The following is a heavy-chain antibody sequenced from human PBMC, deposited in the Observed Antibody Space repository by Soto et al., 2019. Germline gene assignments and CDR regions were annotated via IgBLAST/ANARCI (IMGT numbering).Heavy chain of an antibody. CDR2: ISYDGSNK. V-gene: IGHV3-30-3*01. Sequence: GGSLRLSCAASGFTFSSYAMHWVRQAPGKGLEWVAVISYDGSNKYYADSVKGRFTISRDNSKNTLYLQMNSLRAEDTAVYYCARPWYSSSSGQEYYYGMDVWGQGTTVTVSS. D-gene: IGHD6-6*01. CDR1: GFTFSSYA. CDR3: ARPWYSSSSGQEYYYGMDV. J-gene: IGHJ6*02.